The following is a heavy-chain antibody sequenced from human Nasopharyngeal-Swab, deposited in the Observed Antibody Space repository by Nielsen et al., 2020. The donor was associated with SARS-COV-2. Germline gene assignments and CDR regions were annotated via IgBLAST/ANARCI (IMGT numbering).Heavy chain of an antibody. V-gene: IGHV3-15*01. CDR2: IKSKTDGGTT. CDR3: TTRRLWFGELLMSDY. Sequence: GGSLRLTCSASGFTFSSYAMHWVRQAPGKGLEWVGRIKSKTDGGTTDYAAPVKGRFTISRDDSKNTLYLQMNSLKTEDTAVYYCTTRRLWFGELLMSDYWGQGTLVTVSS. J-gene: IGHJ4*02. CDR1: GFTFSSYA. D-gene: IGHD3-10*01.